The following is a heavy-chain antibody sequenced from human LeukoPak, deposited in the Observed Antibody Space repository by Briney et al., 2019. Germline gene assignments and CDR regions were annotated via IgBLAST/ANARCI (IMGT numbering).Heavy chain of an antibody. CDR3: ARDRALYDSRRGYYYTEDDY. CDR2: INQDGSEK. CDR1: GFTFSTYW. J-gene: IGHJ4*02. D-gene: IGHD3-22*01. V-gene: IGHV3-7*01. Sequence: GGSLRLSCAASGFTFSTYWMSWVRQAPGKGLEWAANINQDGSEKYSVDSVKGRFTISRDNAKSSLYLQMNSLRADDTAVYYCARDRALYDSRRGYYYTEDDYWGQGTLVTVSS.